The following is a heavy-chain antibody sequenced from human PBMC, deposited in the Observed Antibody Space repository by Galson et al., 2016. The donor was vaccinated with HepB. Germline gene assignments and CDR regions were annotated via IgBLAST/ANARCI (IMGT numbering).Heavy chain of an antibody. V-gene: IGHV1-46*01. CDR2: IDPNDGVT. CDR1: GYSFRSYY. J-gene: IGHJ5*01. Sequence: VKVSCKASGYSFRSYYIHWVRQVPGQGLEWMGIIDPNDGVTNYTQKLQGRVTMTRDTSTNTLYLELSSLKFEDTAIYYCAREDWLDSWGQGTLVTVSS. CDR3: AREDWLDS.